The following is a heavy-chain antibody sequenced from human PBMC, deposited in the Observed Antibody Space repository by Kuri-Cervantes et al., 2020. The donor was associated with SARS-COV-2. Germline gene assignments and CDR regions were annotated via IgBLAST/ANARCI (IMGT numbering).Heavy chain of an antibody. CDR3: VGETDTAMAFFDY. D-gene: IGHD5-18*01. CDR2: TYSGGSA. CDR1: GFSVSNNY. J-gene: IGHJ4*02. V-gene: IGHV3-66*02. Sequence: GESLKISCAASGFSVSNNYMTWVRQAPGKGLEWVSVTYSGGSAYYADSVKGRFIISSDNSRNTVFLQMNSLRAEDTAVYYCVGETDTAMAFFDYWGQGTLVTVSS.